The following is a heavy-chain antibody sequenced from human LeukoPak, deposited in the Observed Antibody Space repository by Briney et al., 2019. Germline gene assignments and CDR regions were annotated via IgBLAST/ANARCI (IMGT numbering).Heavy chain of an antibody. V-gene: IGHV1-18*04. CDR1: GYTFTSYG. J-gene: IGHJ6*03. D-gene: IGHD3-3*01. Sequence: GASVKVSCKASGYTFTSYGISWVRQAPGQGLEWMGWISAYNGNTNYAQKLQGRVTMTTDTSTSTAYMELRSLRSDDTAVYYCARGSDFWSGYLRAYYYYMDVWGKGTTVTVSS. CDR2: ISAYNGNT. CDR3: ARGSDFWSGYLRAYYYYMDV.